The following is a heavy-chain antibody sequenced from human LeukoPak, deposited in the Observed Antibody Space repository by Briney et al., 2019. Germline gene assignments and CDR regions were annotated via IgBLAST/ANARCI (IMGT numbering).Heavy chain of an antibody. CDR1: GGSISNYY. D-gene: IGHD3-16*01. J-gene: IGHJ6*03. CDR2: IYTSEST. V-gene: IGHV4-4*07. Sequence: PSETLSLTCTVSGGSISNYYWSWIRQPAGKGLEWIGRIYTSESTNYSPSLKSRVTMSVDTSKSQFSLKLSSVTAADTAVYYCARVLRAYYYMDVWGKGTTVTVSS. CDR3: ARVLRAYYYMDV.